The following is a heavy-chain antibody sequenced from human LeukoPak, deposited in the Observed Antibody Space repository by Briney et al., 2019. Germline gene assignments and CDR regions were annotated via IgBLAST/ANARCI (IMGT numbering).Heavy chain of an antibody. CDR2: MNPNSGNT. Sequence: ASVKVSCKASGYTFTSYDINWVRQATGQGLEWMGWMNPNSGNTGYAQKFQGRVTMTRNTSISTAYMELSSLRSEDTAVYYCARNGDVLRYFDWFPGAYYYYYGMDVWGQGTTVTVSS. CDR3: ARNGDVLRYFDWFPGAYYYYYGMDV. D-gene: IGHD3-9*01. V-gene: IGHV1-8*01. CDR1: GYTFTSYD. J-gene: IGHJ6*02.